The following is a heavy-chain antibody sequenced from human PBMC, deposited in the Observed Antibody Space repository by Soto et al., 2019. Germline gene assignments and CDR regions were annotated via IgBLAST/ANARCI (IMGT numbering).Heavy chain of an antibody. CDR1: GFTFTSYT. D-gene: IGHD7-27*01. V-gene: IGHV3-7*01. Sequence: GGSLRLSCEASGFTFTSYTMIWVRQSPGEGLEWLANIKEDGIQKNYVDSVKGRFTISRDNAKKSLYLQMKSLRVDDTAVYYCAREVWGPVDWGQGTLVTVSS. CDR3: AREVWGPVD. CDR2: IKEDGIQK. J-gene: IGHJ4*02.